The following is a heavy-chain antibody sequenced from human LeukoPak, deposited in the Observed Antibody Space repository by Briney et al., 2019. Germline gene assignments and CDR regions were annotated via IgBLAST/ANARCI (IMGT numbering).Heavy chain of an antibody. Sequence: GGSLRLSCAASGFTFSSYGMHWVRQAPGKGLEWVAFIRYDGSNKYYADSVKGRFTISRDNSKNTLYLQMNSLRAEDTAVYYCARDRAGRDAFDIWGQGTMVTVSS. CDR1: GFTFSSYG. J-gene: IGHJ3*02. V-gene: IGHV3-30*02. CDR3: ARDRAGRDAFDI. CDR2: IRYDGSNK.